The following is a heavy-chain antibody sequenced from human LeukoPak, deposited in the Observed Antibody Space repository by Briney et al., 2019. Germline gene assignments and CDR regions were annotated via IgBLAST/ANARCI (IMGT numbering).Heavy chain of an antibody. CDR3: ARGSVRGYYYYYMDV. J-gene: IGHJ6*03. CDR2: IYYSGST. V-gene: IGHV4-39*07. D-gene: IGHD2-8*01. CDR1: GGSISSSSYY. Sequence: SETLSLTCTVSGGSISSSSYYWGWIRQPPGKGLEWIGSIYYSGSTYYNPSLKSRVTISVDTSKNQFSLKLSSVTAADTAVYYCARGSVRGYYYYYMDVWGKGTTVTVSS.